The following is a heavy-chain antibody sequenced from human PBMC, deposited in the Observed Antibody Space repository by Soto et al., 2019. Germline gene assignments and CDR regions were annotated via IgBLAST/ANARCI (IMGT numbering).Heavy chain of an antibody. D-gene: IGHD1-26*01. CDR1: GGSLRKGRHY. CDR3: ARDHGGSYSTFFDY. J-gene: IGHJ4*02. CDR2: IFYSGST. Sequence: PSGTLSLNFPGSGGSLRKGRHYGRWPRPPPGKGLEWIGYIFYSGSTNYNPSLKSRVTISADTSKNQFSLRLSSVTAADTAVYYCARDHGGSYSTFFDYWGQGALVTVSS. V-gene: IGHV4-61*01.